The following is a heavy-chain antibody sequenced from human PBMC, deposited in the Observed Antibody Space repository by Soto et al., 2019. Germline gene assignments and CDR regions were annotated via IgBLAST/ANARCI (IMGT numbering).Heavy chain of an antibody. Sequence: GESLKISCKGSGYSFTSYWIGWVRQMPGKGLEWMGIIYPGDSDTRYSPSFQGQVTISADKSISTAYLQWSSLKASDTAMYYCARRAGSSGWYAFQNWFDPWGQGTLVTVSS. J-gene: IGHJ5*02. D-gene: IGHD6-19*01. CDR2: IYPGDSDT. CDR1: GYSFTSYW. CDR3: ARRAGSSGWYAFQNWFDP. V-gene: IGHV5-51*01.